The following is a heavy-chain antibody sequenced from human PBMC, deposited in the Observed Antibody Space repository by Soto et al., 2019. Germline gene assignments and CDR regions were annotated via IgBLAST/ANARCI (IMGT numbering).Heavy chain of an antibody. CDR2: IIPIFGTA. J-gene: IGHJ5*02. CDR1: GGTFSSYA. V-gene: IGHV1-69*01. D-gene: IGHD2-2*01. Sequence: QVQLVQSGAEVKKPGSSVKVSCKASGGTFSSYAISWVRQAPGQGLEWMGGIIPIFGTANYAQKFQGRVTITADESTSTAYMELSSLRSEDTAVYYCARVRRYCSSTSCSRWFAPWGQGNLVTVSS. CDR3: ARVRRYCSSTSCSRWFAP.